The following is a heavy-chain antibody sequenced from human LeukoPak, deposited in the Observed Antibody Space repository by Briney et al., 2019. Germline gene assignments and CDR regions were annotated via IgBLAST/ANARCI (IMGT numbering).Heavy chain of an antibody. CDR3: ARDSYYYDTYYFDY. CDR2: ISAYNGNT. Sequence: ASVKVSCKASVYTFTNYGISWVRQAPGQGLEWMGWISAYNGNTKYAQSLQGRVTMTPDTSTTTAYMELRSLTSDDTAVYYCARDSYYYDTYYFDYWGQGTLVTVSS. J-gene: IGHJ4*02. CDR1: VYTFTNYG. D-gene: IGHD3-22*01. V-gene: IGHV1-18*01.